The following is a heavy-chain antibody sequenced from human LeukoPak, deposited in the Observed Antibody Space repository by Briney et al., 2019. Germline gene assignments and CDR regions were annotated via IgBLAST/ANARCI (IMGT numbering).Heavy chain of an antibody. D-gene: IGHD1-1*01. CDR1: GFTFSNYG. Sequence: GGSLRLSCAASGFTFSNYGMHWVRQAPGKGLEWVALIWYDGGSKYYADSVKGRFTISRDNSKNTFFLQMNSLRAEDTAMYYCARDNWNDWGQGTLVTVSS. J-gene: IGHJ4*02. V-gene: IGHV3-33*01. CDR3: ARDNWND. CDR2: IWYDGGSK.